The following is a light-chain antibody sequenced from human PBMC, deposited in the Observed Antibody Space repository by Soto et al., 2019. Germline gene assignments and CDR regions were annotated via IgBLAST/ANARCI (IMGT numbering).Light chain of an antibody. CDR1: QSISSW. CDR2: KAS. CDR3: QQYNSYPST. V-gene: IGKV1-5*03. J-gene: IGKJ2*01. Sequence: DIQMTQSPSTLSASVGDRVTITCRASQSISSWLAWYQQKPGKAPKLLIYKASSLASGVPSRFSGSGSGTEFTLTISSLQPDDFATYYCQQYNSYPSTLGQGTKLEIK.